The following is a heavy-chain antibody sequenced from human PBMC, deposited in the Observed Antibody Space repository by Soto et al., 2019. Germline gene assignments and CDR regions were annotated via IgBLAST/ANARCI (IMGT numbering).Heavy chain of an antibody. Sequence: QVQLQESGPGLVKPSQTLSLTCTVSGGSISSGGYYWSWIRQHPGKGLEWIGSLYYSGSTYYNPSLMSRVTISVDTSKNQFSLKLSSVTAADTAVYYCARYDYGDYFWFDPWGQGTLVTVSS. CDR1: GGSISSGGYY. V-gene: IGHV4-31*03. CDR3: ARYDYGDYFWFDP. J-gene: IGHJ5*02. CDR2: LYYSGST. D-gene: IGHD4-17*01.